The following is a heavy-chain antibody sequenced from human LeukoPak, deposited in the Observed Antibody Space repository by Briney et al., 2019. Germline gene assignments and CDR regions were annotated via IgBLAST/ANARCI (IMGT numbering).Heavy chain of an antibody. CDR3: AREPPMVRGVILGMDV. V-gene: IGHV1-18*01. CDR1: GYTFTSYG. Sequence: GASVTVSCTASGYTFTSYGISWVRQAPGQGLEWMGWISAYNGNTNYAQKLQGRVTMTTDTSTSTAYMELRSLRSDDTAVYYCAREPPMVRGVILGMDVWGQGTTVTVSS. D-gene: IGHD3-10*01. CDR2: ISAYNGNT. J-gene: IGHJ6*02.